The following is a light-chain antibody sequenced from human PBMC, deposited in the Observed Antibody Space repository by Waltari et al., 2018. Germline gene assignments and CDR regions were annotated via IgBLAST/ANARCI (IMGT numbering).Light chain of an antibody. Sequence: DIQMTQSPSSLSASVWDRVTITCRSCHSIGNADLNWYQQKPGKAPKLLIYRASTLQSGVPSRFLGSGSVTEFTLTISSLKPDDFATYYCQQTDNNPPLFGGGTKVEI. CDR1: HSIGNAD. CDR2: RAS. V-gene: IGKV1-39*01. CDR3: QQTDNNPPL. J-gene: IGKJ4*02.